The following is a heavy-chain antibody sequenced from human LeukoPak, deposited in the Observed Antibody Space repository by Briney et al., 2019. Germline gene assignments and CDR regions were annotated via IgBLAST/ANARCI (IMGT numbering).Heavy chain of an antibody. V-gene: IGHV4-4*07. D-gene: IGHD1-14*01. CDR2: IYTSGNT. Sequence: PSETLSLTCTVSGGSFSNYYWSWIRQPAGKGLEWIGRIYTSGNTNYNPSVKSQVTMSVDTSNNQFSLKLTSVTAADTAVYYCARQPPQYYGMDVWGQGTTVTVSS. CDR1: GGSFSNYY. CDR3: ARQPPQYYGMDV. J-gene: IGHJ6*02.